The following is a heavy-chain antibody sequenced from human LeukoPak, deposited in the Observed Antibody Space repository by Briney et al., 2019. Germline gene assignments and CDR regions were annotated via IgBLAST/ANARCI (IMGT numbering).Heavy chain of an antibody. V-gene: IGHV3-11*01. CDR1: GFTFSDYY. J-gene: IGHJ4*02. D-gene: IGHD3-9*01. Sequence: GGSLRLSCAASGFTFSDYYMSWIRQAPGKGLEWVSYISSSGSTIYYADSVKGRFTISRDNAKNSLYLQMNSLRAEDTAVYYCARDSGEYYDILTDDIQFDYWGQGTLVTVSS. CDR2: ISSSGSTI. CDR3: ARDSGEYYDILTDDIQFDY.